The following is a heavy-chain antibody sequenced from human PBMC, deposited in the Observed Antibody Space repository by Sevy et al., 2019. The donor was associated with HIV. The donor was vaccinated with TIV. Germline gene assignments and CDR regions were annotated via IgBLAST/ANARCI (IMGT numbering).Heavy chain of an antibody. Sequence: GGSLRLSCAASGFTFSSYAMSWVRQAPGKGLEWVSAISGSGGSTYYADSVKGRFTISRDNSKNTLYLQMNSLRAEDTAVDYGAKARGSGGSCYGPSFDYWGQGTLVTVSS. CDR3: AKARGSGGSCYGPSFDY. V-gene: IGHV3-23*01. CDR2: ISGSGGST. CDR1: GFTFSSYA. D-gene: IGHD2-15*01. J-gene: IGHJ4*02.